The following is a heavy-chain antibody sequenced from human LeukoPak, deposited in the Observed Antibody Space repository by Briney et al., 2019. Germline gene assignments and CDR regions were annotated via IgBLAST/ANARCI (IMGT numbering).Heavy chain of an antibody. CDR3: ARDPPPYYYDSRPPRAGFDI. V-gene: IGHV1-18*01. D-gene: IGHD3-22*01. Sequence: ASVKVSCKASGYTFTSYGISWVRQAPGQGLELMGCISAYNGNTNYAQKLQGRVTMTTDTSTSTAYMELRSLRSDDTAVYYCARDPPPYYYDSRPPRAGFDIWGQGTMVTVSS. CDR1: GYTFTSYG. CDR2: ISAYNGNT. J-gene: IGHJ3*02.